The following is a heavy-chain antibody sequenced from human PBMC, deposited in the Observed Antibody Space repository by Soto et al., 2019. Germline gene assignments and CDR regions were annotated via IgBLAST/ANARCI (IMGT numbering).Heavy chain of an antibody. CDR3: TRDASRDSSARGWFDP. J-gene: IGHJ5*02. Sequence: GGSLRLSCAASGFTFRSFTMNWVRQAPGKGLEWVSTISSNSAYIYYTDALWGRFTISRDNAKNSLHLQMNSLRAEDTAVYYCTRDASRDSSARGWFDPWGPGTLVTVSS. V-gene: IGHV3-21*01. D-gene: IGHD6-13*01. CDR1: GFTFRSFT. CDR2: ISSNSAYI.